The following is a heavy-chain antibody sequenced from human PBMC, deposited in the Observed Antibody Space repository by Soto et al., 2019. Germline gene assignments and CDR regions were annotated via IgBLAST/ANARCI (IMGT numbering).Heavy chain of an antibody. CDR2: ISGSGGST. Sequence: GGSLRLSCAASGFTFSSYAMSWVRQAPGKGLEWVSAISGSGGSTYYADSVKGRFTISRDNSKNTLYLQMNSLRAEDTAVYYCAKVEDDYSNSPRFFNNYLDYWGQGTLVTVSS. J-gene: IGHJ4*02. V-gene: IGHV3-23*01. D-gene: IGHD4-4*01. CDR3: AKVEDDYSNSPRFFNNYLDY. CDR1: GFTFSSYA.